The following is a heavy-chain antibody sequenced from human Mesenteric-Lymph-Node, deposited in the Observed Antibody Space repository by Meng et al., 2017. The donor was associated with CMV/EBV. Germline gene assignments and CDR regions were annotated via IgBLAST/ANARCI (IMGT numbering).Heavy chain of an antibody. D-gene: IGHD5-12*01. V-gene: IGHV1-3*01. Sequence: SGYTFTNYAIHWVRQAPGQRLEWMGWVDAGNGNTKYSQKFQGRVTITRDTSASTAYMELSSLRSEDTAVYYCARMDGYSGYDSPQGDYWGQGTLVTVSS. CDR1: GYTFTNYA. CDR2: VDAGNGNT. CDR3: ARMDGYSGYDSPQGDY. J-gene: IGHJ4*02.